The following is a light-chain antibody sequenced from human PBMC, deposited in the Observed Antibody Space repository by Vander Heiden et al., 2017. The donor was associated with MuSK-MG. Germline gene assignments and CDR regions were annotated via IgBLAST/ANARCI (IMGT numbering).Light chain of an antibody. V-gene: IGKV1-33*01. J-gene: IGKJ3*01. CDR2: DAS. Sequence: DIQMTQSPSSLSASVGDRVTITCQASQDISNYLNWYQQKPGKAPKLLIYDASNLQTEVPSRFSGSGSGTDFTFSINSLQPEDFATYSCQQYDSLPFTFGPGTKVDIK. CDR1: QDISNY. CDR3: QQYDSLPFT.